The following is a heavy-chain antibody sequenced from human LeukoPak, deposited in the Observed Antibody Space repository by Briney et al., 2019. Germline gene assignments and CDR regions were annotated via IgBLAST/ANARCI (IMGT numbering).Heavy chain of an antibody. J-gene: IGHJ4*02. CDR2: ISGSDGGT. V-gene: IGHV3-23*01. CDR1: GFTFSSYA. D-gene: IGHD1-26*01. CDR3: AKGRSGSYSPTWDY. Sequence: PGGSLRLSCAASGFTFSSYAMSWVRQAPGKGLEWVSGISGSDGGTNYADSVKGRFTISRDNSKNTLFLQMNSLRAEDTAVYYCAKGRSGSYSPTWDYWGQGTLVTVSS.